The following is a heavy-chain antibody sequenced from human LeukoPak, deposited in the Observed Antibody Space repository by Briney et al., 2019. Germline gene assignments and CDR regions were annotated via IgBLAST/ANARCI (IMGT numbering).Heavy chain of an antibody. Sequence: NPSETLSLTCTVSGGSISSSSYYWGWVRQPPGKGLEWIGSIYYSGSTYYNPSLKSRVTISVDTSKNQFSLKLSSVTAADTAVYYCARNYGWYLDYWGQGTLVTVSS. CDR3: ARNYGWYLDY. CDR1: GGSISSSSYY. J-gene: IGHJ4*02. D-gene: IGHD4-17*01. CDR2: IYYSGST. V-gene: IGHV4-39*07.